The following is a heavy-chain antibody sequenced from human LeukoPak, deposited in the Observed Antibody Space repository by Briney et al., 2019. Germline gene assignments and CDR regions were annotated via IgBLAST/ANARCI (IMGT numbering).Heavy chain of an antibody. CDR1: GASVYSGDYY. CDR3: ARRGVYGSENYFEY. Sequence: PSETLSLTCSVVGASVYSGDYYWAWLRQPPGKSLEYIGSIFYTGSTYDNPSLTGRISMSVDTSKNQFSLNLASVTATDTAVYYCARRGVYGSENYFEYWGRGVLVIVSS. V-gene: IGHV4-39*01. CDR2: IFYTGST. J-gene: IGHJ4*02. D-gene: IGHD3-10*01.